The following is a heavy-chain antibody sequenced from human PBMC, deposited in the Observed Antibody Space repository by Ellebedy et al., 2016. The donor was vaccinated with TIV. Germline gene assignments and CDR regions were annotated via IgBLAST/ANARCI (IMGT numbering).Heavy chain of an antibody. CDR1: GFSFSTYS. Sequence: PGGSLRLSCAASGFSFSTYSMNWVRQAPGKGLEWVSSISRSGTSIYYADSVKGRFTISRDNAKNSLYLQMNSLRAADTAVYYCAGDVYSHDLKWGQGTLVTVSS. CDR2: ISRSGTSI. V-gene: IGHV3-21*01. CDR3: AGDVYSHDLK. D-gene: IGHD5-18*01. J-gene: IGHJ4*02.